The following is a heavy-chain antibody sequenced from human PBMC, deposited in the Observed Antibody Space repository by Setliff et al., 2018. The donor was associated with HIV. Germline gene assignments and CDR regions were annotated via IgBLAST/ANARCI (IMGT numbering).Heavy chain of an antibody. D-gene: IGHD5-12*01. CDR2: THPSGGSP. Sequence: GASVKVSCKASGYSFTRYYMHWVRQAPGQGLEWMGITHPSGGSPNYAQKFQGGVTMTRDMSTSTVYMELSSLRSEDTAVYYCARDRRDGLYYHGMDVWGQGTTVTVSS. CDR3: ARDRRDGLYYHGMDV. CDR1: GYSFTRYY. J-gene: IGHJ6*02. V-gene: IGHV1-46*01.